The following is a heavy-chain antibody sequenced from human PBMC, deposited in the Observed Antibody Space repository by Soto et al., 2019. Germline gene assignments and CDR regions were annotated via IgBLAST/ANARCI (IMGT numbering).Heavy chain of an antibody. V-gene: IGHV4-39*01. D-gene: IGHD5-12*01. CDR2: VHYSGST. CDR3: ARPSRNGYRDGLDI. CDR1: GGSITSGSYH. J-gene: IGHJ3*02. Sequence: QLHLQESGPGLVKTSETLSLTCTVSGGSITSGSYHWCWIRPPPGKGLEWIGNVHYSGSTHYNPPLKSRATISLDTSKNQFSLKLSSVTAEDPAVYYCARPSRNGYRDGLDIWGQGTKVTV.